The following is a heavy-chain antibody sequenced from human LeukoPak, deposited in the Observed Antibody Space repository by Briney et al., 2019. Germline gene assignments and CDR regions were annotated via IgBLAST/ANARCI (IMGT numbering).Heavy chain of an antibody. J-gene: IGHJ6*02. Sequence: SQTLSLTCADSGGSISSGGYSWSWIRQPPGKGLEWIGYIYHSGSTYYNPSLKSRVTISVDRSKNQFSLKLSSVTAADTAVYYCARDGGFYGSGVWGQGTTVTVSS. CDR1: GGSISSGGYS. V-gene: IGHV4-30-2*01. CDR2: IYHSGST. D-gene: IGHD3-10*01. CDR3: ARDGGFYGSGV.